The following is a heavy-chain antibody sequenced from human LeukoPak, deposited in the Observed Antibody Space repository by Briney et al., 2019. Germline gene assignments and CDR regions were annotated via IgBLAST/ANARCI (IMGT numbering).Heavy chain of an antibody. J-gene: IGHJ4*02. CDR2: ISYDGSNK. CDR1: GFTFSSYA. Sequence: GGSLRLSCAASGFTFSSYAMHWVRQAPGKGLEWVAVISYDGSNKYYADYVKGRFTISRDNSNNTLYVHMNSLRAEDTAVYYCAKVRSGSANWALRIFDNWGQGTLVTVSS. V-gene: IGHV3-30-3*01. D-gene: IGHD1-1*01. CDR3: AKVRSGSANWALRIFDN.